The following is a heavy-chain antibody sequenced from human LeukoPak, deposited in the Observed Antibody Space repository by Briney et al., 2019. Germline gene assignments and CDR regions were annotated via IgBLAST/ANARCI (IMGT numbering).Heavy chain of an antibody. J-gene: IGHJ6*03. Sequence: ASVKVSCKASGYTFTSNTLSWVRQAPGQGLEYMGWINTNTGSPTYAQGFTGRFVFSLDTSVSTAYLQISSLKASDTAMYFCARHTITGTTDYYYMDVWGKGTTVTVSS. CDR2: INTNTGSP. D-gene: IGHD1-7*01. V-gene: IGHV7-4-1*02. CDR1: GYTFTSNT. CDR3: ARHTITGTTDYYYMDV.